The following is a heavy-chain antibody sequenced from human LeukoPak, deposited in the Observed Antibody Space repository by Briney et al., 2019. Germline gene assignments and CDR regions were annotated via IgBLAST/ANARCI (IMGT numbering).Heavy chain of an antibody. CDR1: GYTFTGYY. Sequence: ASVKVSCKASGYTFTGYYMHWVRQAPGQGLEWMGWINPNSGGTNYAQKFQGRVTMTKDTSISTAYMELSSLRSEDTAVYYCARDRPLTPVVPAATSIGYYYYGMDVWGKGTAVTVSS. V-gene: IGHV1-2*02. J-gene: IGHJ6*04. CDR3: ARDRPLTPVVPAATSIGYYYYGMDV. D-gene: IGHD2-2*01. CDR2: INPNSGGT.